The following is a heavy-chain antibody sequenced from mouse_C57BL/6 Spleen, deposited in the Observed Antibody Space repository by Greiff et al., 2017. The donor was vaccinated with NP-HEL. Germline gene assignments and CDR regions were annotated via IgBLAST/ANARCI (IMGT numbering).Heavy chain of an antibody. CDR2: IDPSDSET. J-gene: IGHJ3*01. D-gene: IGHD2-1*01. Sequence: QVQLQQPGAELVRPGSSVKLSCKASGYTFTSYWMHWVKQRPIQGLEWIGNIDPSDSETHYNQKFKDKATLTVDKSSSTAYMQLSSLTSEDSAVYYCARGAYYGNSAWFAYWGQGTLVTVSA. CDR3: ARGAYYGNSAWFAY. V-gene: IGHV1-52*01. CDR1: GYTFTSYW.